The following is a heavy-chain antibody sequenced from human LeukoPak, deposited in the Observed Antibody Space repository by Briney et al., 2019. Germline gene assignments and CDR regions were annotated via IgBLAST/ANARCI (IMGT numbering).Heavy chain of an antibody. J-gene: IGHJ4*02. Sequence: SETLSLTCTVSGGSMSSYYWSWIRQPPGKGLEWIGYIYYSGSTDCNPSLKSRVTMSVDTSKNQFSLKLSSVTAADTAVYYCARGSSGSWYGFDYWGQGTTVTVSS. CDR1: GGSMSSYY. D-gene: IGHD6-13*01. V-gene: IGHV4-59*01. CDR3: ARGSSGSWYGFDY. CDR2: IYYSGST.